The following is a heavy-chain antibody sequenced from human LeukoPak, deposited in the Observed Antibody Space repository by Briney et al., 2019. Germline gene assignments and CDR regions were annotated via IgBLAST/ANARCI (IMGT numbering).Heavy chain of an antibody. CDR2: IYYSGST. Sequence: PSETLSLTCTVSGGSISSSSYYWGWIRQPPGKGLEWIGSIYYSGSTYYNPSLKSRVTISVDTSKNQFSLKLSSVTAVDTAVYYCARRTWIQLWYFDYWGQGTLVTVSS. D-gene: IGHD5-18*01. V-gene: IGHV4-39*01. J-gene: IGHJ4*02. CDR1: GGSISSSSYY. CDR3: ARRTWIQLWYFDY.